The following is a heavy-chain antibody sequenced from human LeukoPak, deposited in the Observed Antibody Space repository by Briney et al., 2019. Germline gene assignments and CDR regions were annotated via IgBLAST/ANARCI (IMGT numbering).Heavy chain of an antibody. V-gene: IGHV4-39*07. CDR1: GGSISSSSYY. CDR3: ARSYYGSGSGRYYYYYGMDV. D-gene: IGHD3-10*01. Sequence: PSETLSLTCTVSGGSISSSSYYWGWIRQPPGKGLEWIGSIYYSGSTYYNPSLKSRVTISVDTSKNQFSLKLSSVTAADTAVYYCARSYYGSGSGRYYYYYGMDVWGQGTTVTVSS. J-gene: IGHJ6*02. CDR2: IYYSGST.